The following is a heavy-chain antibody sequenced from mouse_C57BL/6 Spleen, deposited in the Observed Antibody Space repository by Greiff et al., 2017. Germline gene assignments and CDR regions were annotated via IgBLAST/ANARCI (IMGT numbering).Heavy chain of an antibody. CDR2: IDPSDSYT. J-gene: IGHJ2*01. V-gene: IGHV1-50*01. CDR1: GYTFTSYW. Sequence: VQLQQPGAELVKPGASVKLSCKASGYTFTSYWMQWVKQRPGQGLEWIGEIDPSDSYTNYNQKFKGKATLTVDTTSSTAYMQLSSLASEDSAVYYCGRGDYYGWWGQGTTLTVSS. CDR3: GRGDYYGW. D-gene: IGHD1-1*01.